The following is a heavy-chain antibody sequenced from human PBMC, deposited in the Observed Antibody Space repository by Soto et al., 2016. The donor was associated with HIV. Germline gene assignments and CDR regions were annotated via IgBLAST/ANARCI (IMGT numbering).Heavy chain of an antibody. V-gene: IGHV4-59*03. J-gene: IGHJ4*02. Sequence: QVQLQESGPGLVKPSETLSLTCAVSGGFMRSYYWSWIRQSPEKGLEWIGSMYYNGSAKYNPSLGRRVTISVQMSKNQFSLKLLSVTAADTAIYHCATTVLDTTPAHFDSWGRELGSPSP. CDR3: ATTVLDTTPAHFDS. CDR2: MYYNGSA. CDR1: GGFMRSYY. D-gene: IGHD2-15*01.